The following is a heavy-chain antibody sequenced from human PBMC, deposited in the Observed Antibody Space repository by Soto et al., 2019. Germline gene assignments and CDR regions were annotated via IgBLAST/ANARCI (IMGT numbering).Heavy chain of an antibody. CDR3: AREVSHGDYFDY. D-gene: IGHD4-17*01. Sequence: PGGSLRLSCAASGFTFSSYSMNWVRQAPGKGLEWVSSISSSSYIYYADSVKGRFTISRDNAKNSLYLQMNSLRAEDTAVYYCAREVSHGDYFDYWVQGTLVTVSS. J-gene: IGHJ4*02. CDR2: ISSSSYI. V-gene: IGHV3-21*01. CDR1: GFTFSSYS.